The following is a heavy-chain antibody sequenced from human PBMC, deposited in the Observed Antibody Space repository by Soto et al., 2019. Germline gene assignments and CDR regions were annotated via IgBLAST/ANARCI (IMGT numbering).Heavy chain of an antibody. V-gene: IGHV1-8*01. D-gene: IGHD2-2*01. CDR2: MNPNSGNT. J-gene: IGHJ4*02. CDR3: VRRRCSSTSCFEGY. CDR1: GYSFTSYD. Sequence: QVQLVQSGAEVKKPGASVKVACKASGYSFTSYDINWVRQATGQGLEWMGWMNPNSGNTGYAQTFQGRVTMTMNTSTSTAYMELASLRSEDTAVYYCVRRRCSSTSCFEGYWGQGTLVTVSS.